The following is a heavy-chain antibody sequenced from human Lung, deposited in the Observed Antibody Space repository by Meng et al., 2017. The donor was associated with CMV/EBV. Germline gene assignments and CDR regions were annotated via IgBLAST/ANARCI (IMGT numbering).Heavy chain of an antibody. Sequence: GWSLRLSXAASGFSFDNHGMHWVRQTPGKGLEWVAFIRHDGTTKFYGDSVKGRFTISRDNSKNTVYLQMNSLRPEETAVYYCAKDLLLFGGANAYFDSWGQGTLVTVSS. CDR3: AKDLLLFGGANAYFDS. D-gene: IGHD3-16*01. CDR2: IRHDGTTK. CDR1: GFSFDNHG. J-gene: IGHJ4*02. V-gene: IGHV3-30*02.